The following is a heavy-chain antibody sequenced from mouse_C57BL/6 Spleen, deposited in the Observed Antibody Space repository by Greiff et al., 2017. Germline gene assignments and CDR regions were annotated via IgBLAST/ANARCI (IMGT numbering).Heavy chain of an antibody. J-gene: IGHJ1*03. V-gene: IGHV5-16*01. Sequence: DVHLVESEGGLVQPGSSMKLSCTASGFTFSDYYMAWVRQVPEKGLEWVANINYDGSSTYYLDSLKSRFIISRDNAKNILYLQISSLKSEDTATYYCARGEWYFDVWGTGTTVTVSS. CDR3: ARGEWYFDV. CDR1: GFTFSDYY. CDR2: INYDGSST.